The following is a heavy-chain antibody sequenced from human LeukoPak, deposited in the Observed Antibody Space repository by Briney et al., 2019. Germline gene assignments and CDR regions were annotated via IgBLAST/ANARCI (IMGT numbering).Heavy chain of an antibody. CDR3: AKGTVVPAAPYYYYYGMDV. V-gene: IGHV3-48*04. CDR2: ISSSSSTI. J-gene: IGHJ6*04. Sequence: GGSLRLSCAASGFTFSSYSMNWVRQAPGKGLEWVSYISSSSSTIYYADSVKGRFTISRDNAKNSLYLQMNSLRAEDTAVYYCAKGTVVPAAPYYYYYGMDVWGKGTTVTVSS. CDR1: GFTFSSYS. D-gene: IGHD2-2*01.